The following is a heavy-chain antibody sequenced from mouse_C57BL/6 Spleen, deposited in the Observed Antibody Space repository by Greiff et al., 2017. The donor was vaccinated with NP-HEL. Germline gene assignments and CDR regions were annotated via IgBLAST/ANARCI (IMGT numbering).Heavy chain of an antibody. Sequence: QVQLKESGTELVKPGASVKLSCKASGYTFTSYWMHWVKQRPGQGLEWIGNINPSNGGTNYNEKFKSKATLTVDKSSSTAYMQLSSLTSEDSAVYYCARRSITTVVATGYWYFDVWGTGTTVTVSS. J-gene: IGHJ1*03. CDR1: GYTFTSYW. V-gene: IGHV1-53*01. CDR2: INPSNGGT. CDR3: ARRSITTVVATGYWYFDV. D-gene: IGHD1-1*01.